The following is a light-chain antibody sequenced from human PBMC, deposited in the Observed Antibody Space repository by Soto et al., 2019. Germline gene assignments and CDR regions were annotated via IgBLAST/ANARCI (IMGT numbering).Light chain of an antibody. Sequence: DIQMTQSPSSLSASIGDRVTITCQASQDISKYLNWYQQKPGKAPKLLIYDASNLQTGVPSRFSVSGSGTAFTFTISSLQPEDIATYYCQQFDNLPPLTFGHGTRLEIK. CDR3: QQFDNLPPLT. J-gene: IGKJ5*01. CDR2: DAS. V-gene: IGKV1-33*01. CDR1: QDISKY.